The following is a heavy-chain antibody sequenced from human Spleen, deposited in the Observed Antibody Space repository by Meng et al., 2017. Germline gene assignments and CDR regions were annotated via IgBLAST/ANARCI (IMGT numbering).Heavy chain of an antibody. J-gene: IGHJ4*02. V-gene: IGHV4-59*08. CDR2: IYHNGDT. CDR3: AGLFYYYDY. D-gene: IGHD3-9*01. CDR1: DDSISSYY. Sequence: SETLSLTCTVSDDSISSYYWNWIRQPPGKGLEWIGFIYHNGDTNYNPSLKSRVTISVDTSKNPFSLKLSSVTAADTAVYYCAGLFYYYDYWGQGTLVTVSS.